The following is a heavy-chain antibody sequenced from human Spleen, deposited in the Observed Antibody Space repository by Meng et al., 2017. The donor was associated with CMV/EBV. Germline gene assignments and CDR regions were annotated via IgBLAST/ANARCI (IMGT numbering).Heavy chain of an antibody. Sequence: GGSLRLSCAVSGFTVSTTYMSWVRQAPGKGLEWVSTIYSVGNTYYAESVKGRFTISRDDAKNTLSLQTNSLRVDDTAAYYCARNLVLPAAIQYYYRNYGMDVWGQGTTVTVSS. D-gene: IGHD2-2*01. V-gene: IGHV3-66*02. CDR2: IYSVGNT. CDR1: GFTVSTTY. CDR3: ARNLVLPAAIQYYYRNYGMDV. J-gene: IGHJ6*02.